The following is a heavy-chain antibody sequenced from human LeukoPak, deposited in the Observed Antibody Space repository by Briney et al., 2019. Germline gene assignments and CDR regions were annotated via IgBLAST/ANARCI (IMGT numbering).Heavy chain of an antibody. J-gene: IGHJ6*02. CDR3: ARDLGASYYYSMEV. V-gene: IGHV3-53*04. Sequence: GGSLRLSCAASGFTVSSNYMSWVRQAPGKGLQWVSIIYSDGSTYYADSVKGRRTIYRHNSKNPLYLQMNSVRAEDTAVYYCARDLGASYYYSMEVWGQGIKVTVSS. CDR1: GFTVSSNY. D-gene: IGHD4-17*01. CDR2: IYSDGST.